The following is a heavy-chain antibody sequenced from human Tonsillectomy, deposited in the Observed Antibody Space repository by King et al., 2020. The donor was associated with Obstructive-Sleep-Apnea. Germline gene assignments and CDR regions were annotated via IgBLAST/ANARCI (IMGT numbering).Heavy chain of an antibody. CDR2: ISSGSSYI. CDR1: GFTFSTYR. J-gene: IGHJ4*02. D-gene: IGHD2-2*01. V-gene: IGHV3-21*01. CDR3: AREGSTSFDY. Sequence: QLVQSGGGLVKPGGSLRLSCAASGFTFSTYRMNWVRQAPGKGLEWVSSISSGSSYIYSEDSVEGRFTISRDNAKNSLYLQLNSLRAEDTAVYYCAREGSTSFDYWGQGTLVTVSS.